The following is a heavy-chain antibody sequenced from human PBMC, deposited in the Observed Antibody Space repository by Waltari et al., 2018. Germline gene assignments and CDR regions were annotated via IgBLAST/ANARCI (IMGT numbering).Heavy chain of an antibody. J-gene: IGHJ4*02. CDR2: SYYSGST. D-gene: IGHD3-22*01. CDR1: GGPLSSYY. Sequence: QVQLQESAPGLVKPSETLSLTCTVPGGPLSSYYWSWIRQPPGKGLEWIGYSYYSGSTNYNPSLKSRVTISVDTSKNQFSLKLSSVTAADTAVYYCARGNYYDSSGSWGQGTLVTVSS. V-gene: IGHV4-59*01. CDR3: ARGNYYDSSGS.